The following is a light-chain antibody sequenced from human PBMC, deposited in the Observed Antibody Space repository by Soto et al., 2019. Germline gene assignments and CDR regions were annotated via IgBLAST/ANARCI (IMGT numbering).Light chain of an antibody. V-gene: IGKV3-20*01. CDR2: VAS. Sequence: EIVLTQSQGTLSLSPEERATLSCRASQSVSSSYLAWYQQKPGQAPRLLIYVASSRATGIPDRFSGSGSGTDFTLTISRLEPEDFAVYYCQQYGSSPPYTFGPGTNVDIK. CDR1: QSVSSSY. CDR3: QQYGSSPPYT. J-gene: IGKJ3*01.